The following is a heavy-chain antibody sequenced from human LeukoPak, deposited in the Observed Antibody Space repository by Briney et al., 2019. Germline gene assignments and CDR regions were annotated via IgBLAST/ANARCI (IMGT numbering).Heavy chain of an antibody. CDR3: ARESGVPVGP. Sequence: SQTLSLTCTVSGGSISSGSCYWSWIRQPAGKGLEWIGRIYTSGSTNYNPSLKSRVTISVDTSKNQFSLKLSSVTAADTAVYYCARESGVPVGPWGQGTLVTVSS. J-gene: IGHJ5*02. CDR2: IYTSGST. D-gene: IGHD1-1*01. V-gene: IGHV4-61*02. CDR1: GGSISSGSCY.